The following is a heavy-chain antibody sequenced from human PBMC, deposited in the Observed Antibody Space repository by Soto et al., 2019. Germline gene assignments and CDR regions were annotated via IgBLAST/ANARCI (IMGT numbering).Heavy chain of an antibody. CDR2: ISAYNGNT. Sequence: GASVKVSCKASGYTFTSYGISWVRQAPGQGLEWMGWISAYNGNTNYAQKLQGRVTMTTDTSTSTAYMELRSLRSDDTAVYYCARPPVGWELLQASDSGGKEPRVTVPS. V-gene: IGHV1-18*01. D-gene: IGHD1-26*01. J-gene: IGHJ4*02. CDR1: GYTFTSYG. CDR3: ARPPVGWELLQASDS.